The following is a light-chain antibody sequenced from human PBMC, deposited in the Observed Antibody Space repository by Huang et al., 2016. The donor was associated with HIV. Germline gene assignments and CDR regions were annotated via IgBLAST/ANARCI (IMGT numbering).Light chain of an antibody. V-gene: IGKV3-15*01. J-gene: IGKJ4*01. CDR1: PSVSPN. Sequence: EIVMTQSPTTLYVAPGERATRSCRASPSVSPNLGWYHQKPGQAPRLLLYGPSTRATGIPARFSGIGSGTEFTLTISSLQSEDFAAYYCQQYNNWPFTFGGGTKVEIK. CDR3: QQYNNWPFT. CDR2: GPS.